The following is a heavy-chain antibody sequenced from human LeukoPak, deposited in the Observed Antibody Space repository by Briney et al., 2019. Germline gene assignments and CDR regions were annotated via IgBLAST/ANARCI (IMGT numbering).Heavy chain of an antibody. CDR3: ARTGGSYFYGMDV. J-gene: IGHJ6*02. D-gene: IGHD1-26*01. CDR1: GGSFSGYY. V-gene: IGHV4-34*01. Sequence: SETLSLTCAVYGGSFSGYYWSWIRQPPGKGLEWIGEINHSGSTNYNPSLKSRVTISVDTSKNQFSLKLSSVTAAGTAVYYCARTGGSYFYGMDVWGQGTTVTVSS. CDR2: INHSGST.